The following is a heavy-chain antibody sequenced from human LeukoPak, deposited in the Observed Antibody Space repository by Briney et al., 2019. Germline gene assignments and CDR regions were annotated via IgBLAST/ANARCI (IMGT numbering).Heavy chain of an antibody. Sequence: WETLSLTCAVYCGSFSVDYCSSIRQPPGKGLEWIGEINQNGSTNYNPSLKSRVTLPEDTSKNQFFLKLSAVTAADTAVYYCARETRRWLPSGYWGQGTLVTVSS. J-gene: IGHJ4*02. CDR3: ARETRRWLPSGY. D-gene: IGHD5-24*01. CDR1: CGSFSVDY. CDR2: INQNGST. V-gene: IGHV4-34*01.